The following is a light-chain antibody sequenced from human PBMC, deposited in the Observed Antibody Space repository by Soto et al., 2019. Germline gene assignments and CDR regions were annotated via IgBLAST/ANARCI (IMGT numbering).Light chain of an antibody. CDR2: LGS. CDR3: MQALQSPRT. Sequence: DIVLTQSPLSLPVTPGEPASISCRSSQSLLHSNGYNYLDWHLQKPGQSPQLLIYLGSNRSSGVPDRFSGSGSGTDLTLKISRVEAEDVGVYYCMQALQSPRTFGQGTKVEFK. CDR1: QSLLHSNGYNY. V-gene: IGKV2-28*01. J-gene: IGKJ1*01.